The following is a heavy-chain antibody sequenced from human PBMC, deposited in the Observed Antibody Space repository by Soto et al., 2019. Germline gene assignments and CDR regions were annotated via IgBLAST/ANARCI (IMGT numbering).Heavy chain of an antibody. V-gene: IGHV1-69*05. CDR1: GGTFSSYA. CDR2: IIPIFGTA. J-gene: IGHJ4*02. CDR3: ARVFTGYSSGWYPDY. Sequence: SVKVSCKASGGTFSSYAISWVRQAPGQGLEWMGGIIPIFGTANYAQKFQGRVTMTRDTSTSTVYMEMSSLRSEDTAVYYCARVFTGYSSGWYPDYWGQGTLVTVSS. D-gene: IGHD6-19*01.